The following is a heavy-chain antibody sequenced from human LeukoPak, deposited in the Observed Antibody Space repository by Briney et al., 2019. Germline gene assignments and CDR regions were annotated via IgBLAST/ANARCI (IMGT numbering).Heavy chain of an antibody. V-gene: IGHV3-30-3*01. Sequence: GGSLRLSCVASGFIFNTYTIHWVRQAPGKGLEWVAVMPFDGSNEYYADSVKGRFTISRDNSKNTLYLQMNSLRVEDTAVYYCARSLQSGDSPDYVYRGVDFWGQGALVTVSS. CDR3: ARSLQSGDSPDYVYRGVDF. D-gene: IGHD3-10*01. CDR1: GFIFNTYT. J-gene: IGHJ4*02. CDR2: MPFDGSNE.